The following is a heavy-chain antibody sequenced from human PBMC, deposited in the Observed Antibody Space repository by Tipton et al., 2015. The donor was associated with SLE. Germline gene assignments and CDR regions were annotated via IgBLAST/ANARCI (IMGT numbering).Heavy chain of an antibody. D-gene: IGHD2-2*01. J-gene: IGHJ3*01. Sequence: QSGPEVKKPGTSVKVSCKASGYIFTNYGISWVRQAPGQGLEWMGWISAYNGSTNYAQKFQGRVTMTTDTSTSTAYMELRSLRSDDTAMYYCTSLGRQRRPLNAYDFWGQGTVVTVSS. CDR1: GYIFTNYG. CDR3: TSLGRQRRPLNAYDF. V-gene: IGHV1-18*01. CDR2: ISAYNGST.